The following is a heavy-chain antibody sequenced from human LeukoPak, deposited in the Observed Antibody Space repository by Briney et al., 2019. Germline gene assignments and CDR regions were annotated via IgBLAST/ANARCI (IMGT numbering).Heavy chain of an antibody. CDR2: IIPIFGTA. D-gene: IGHD5-24*01. CDR3: ASYNRRDGYQRAFDI. CDR1: GGTFSSYA. Sequence: ASVKVSCKASGGTFSSYAISWVRQAPGQGLEWMGGIIPIFGTANYAQKFQGRVTITTDESTSTAYMELSSLRSEDTAVYYCASYNRRDGYQRAFDIWGQGTMVTVSS. J-gene: IGHJ3*02. V-gene: IGHV1-69*05.